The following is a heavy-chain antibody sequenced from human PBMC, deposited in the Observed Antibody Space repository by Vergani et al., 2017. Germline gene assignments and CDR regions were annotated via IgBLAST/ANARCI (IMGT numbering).Heavy chain of an antibody. CDR2: INPSGGST. Sequence: QVQLVQSGAEVKKPGASVKVSCKASGYTFTSYYMHWVRQAPGQGLEWMGIINPSGGSTSYAQKFQGRVTMTRDTSTSTVYMELSSLRSEDTAVYYCARGDTYYDGSGSYYMDYYYGMDVWGQGTTVTVSS. D-gene: IGHD3-10*01. V-gene: IGHV1-46*01. CDR1: GYTFTSYY. J-gene: IGHJ6*02. CDR3: ARGDTYYDGSGSYYMDYYYGMDV.